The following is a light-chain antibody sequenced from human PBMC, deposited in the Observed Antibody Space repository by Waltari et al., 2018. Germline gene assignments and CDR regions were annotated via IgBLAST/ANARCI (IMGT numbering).Light chain of an antibody. Sequence: DIVMTQSPDSLAVSLGERVTINCKSSQSVLYSSNNKNYLLWYQQKPGQPPKLLIYWASTLESGVPDRFSGSGSETDFTLTISSLQAEDVAVYYCQQYYNTPQTFGQGTKVEIK. CDR2: WAS. J-gene: IGKJ1*01. CDR1: QSVLYSSNNKNY. CDR3: QQYYNTPQT. V-gene: IGKV4-1*01.